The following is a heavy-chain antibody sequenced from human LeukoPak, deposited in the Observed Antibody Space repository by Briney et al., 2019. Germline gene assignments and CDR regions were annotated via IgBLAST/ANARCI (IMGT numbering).Heavy chain of an antibody. D-gene: IGHD6-13*01. CDR2: ISSSSSYI. CDR3: ARDRGIAAAGAAYNWFDP. J-gene: IGHJ5*02. V-gene: IGHV3-21*01. Sequence: PGGSLRLSCAASGFTFSSYSMNWVRQAPGKGLEWVSSISSSSSYIYYADSVKGRFTISRDNAKNSLYLQMNSLRAEDTAVYYCARDRGIAAAGAAYNWFDPWGREPWSPSPQ. CDR1: GFTFSSYS.